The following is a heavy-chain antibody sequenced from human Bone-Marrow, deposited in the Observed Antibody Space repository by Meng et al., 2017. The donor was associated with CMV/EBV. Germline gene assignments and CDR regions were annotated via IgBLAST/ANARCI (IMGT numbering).Heavy chain of an antibody. D-gene: IGHD2-2*01. CDR3: AKDGGICSSTSCSFYYYGMDV. J-gene: IGHJ6*02. Sequence: SLKISCAASGFTFDDYAMHWVRQAPGKGLEWVSGISWNSGSIGYADSVKGRFTISRDNAKNSLYLQMNSLRAEDTALYYCAKDGGICSSTSCSFYYYGMDVWGQGPTVPVPS. CDR1: GFTFDDYA. CDR2: ISWNSGSI. V-gene: IGHV3-9*01.